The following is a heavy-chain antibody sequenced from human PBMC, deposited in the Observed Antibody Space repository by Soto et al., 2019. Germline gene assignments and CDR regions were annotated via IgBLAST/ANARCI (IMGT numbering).Heavy chain of an antibody. CDR1: GYTFTSYG. V-gene: IGHV1-18*01. D-gene: IGHD4-17*01. J-gene: IGHJ4*02. CDR2: ISAYNGNT. Sequence: ASVKVSCKASGYTFTSYGISWVRQAPGQGLEWMGWISAYNGNTNYAQKLQGRVTMTTDTSTSTAYMELRSLRSDDTAVYYCAKRLVGDYGDFYFDYWGQGTLVTVSS. CDR3: AKRLVGDYGDFYFDY.